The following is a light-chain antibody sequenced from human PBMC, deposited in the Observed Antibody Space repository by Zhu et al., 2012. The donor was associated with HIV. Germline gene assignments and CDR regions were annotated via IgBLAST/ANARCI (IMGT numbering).Light chain of an antibody. CDR1: QSVTNDY. CDR3: HQYLSSPET. CDR2: GAS. V-gene: IGKV3-20*01. J-gene: IGKJ1*01. Sequence: TQFPATLSASPGDRATLSCRASQSVTNDYLAWYQQKPGQAPRLLIYGASSRATGIPDRFSGSGSGTDFILTISRVEPEDFAVYYCHQYLSSPETFGQRTKVEIK.